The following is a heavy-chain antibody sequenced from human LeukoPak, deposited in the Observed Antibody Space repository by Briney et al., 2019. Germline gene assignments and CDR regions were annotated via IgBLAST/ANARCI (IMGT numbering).Heavy chain of an antibody. CDR2: IIPIFGTA. D-gene: IGHD2-21*01. J-gene: IGHJ3*02. CDR3: ARASSYCGGDCYSANI. CDR1: GDTFSSYA. Sequence: SVKVSCKVSGDTFSSYAIRWVRQAPGQGLEWMEGIIPIFGTANYAQKFQGRVTITTDESTSTAYMELSSLRSEDTAVYYCARASSYCGGDCYSANIWGPGTMVTVSS. V-gene: IGHV1-69*05.